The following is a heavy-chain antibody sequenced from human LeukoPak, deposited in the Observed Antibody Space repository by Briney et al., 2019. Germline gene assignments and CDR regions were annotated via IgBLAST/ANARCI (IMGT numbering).Heavy chain of an antibody. J-gene: IGHJ4*02. CDR2: INHSGST. CDR1: GGSFSGYY. CDR3: ARGETGYDFWSGYYPTFDY. V-gene: IGHV4-34*01. Sequence: PSETLSPTCAVYGGSFSGYYWSWIRQPPGKGLEWIGEINHSGSTNYNPSLKSRVTISVDTSKNQFSLKLSSVTAADTAVYYCARGETGYDFWSGYYPTFDYWGQGTLVTVSS. D-gene: IGHD3-3*01.